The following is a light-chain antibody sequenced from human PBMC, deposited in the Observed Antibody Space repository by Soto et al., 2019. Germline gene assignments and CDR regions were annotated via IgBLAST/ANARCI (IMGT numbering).Light chain of an antibody. CDR2: AAS. Sequence: DIQMTQSRSSVSASVGDRVTITWRASQGVSIWLAWYQQKAGKAPNLLIYAASNLQSGVPSRFSGSGSGTEFTLTISSLQSEDFAVYYCQQYNNWPLTFGQGTKVDIK. J-gene: IGKJ1*01. CDR1: QGVSIW. CDR3: QQYNNWPLT. V-gene: IGKV1-12*01.